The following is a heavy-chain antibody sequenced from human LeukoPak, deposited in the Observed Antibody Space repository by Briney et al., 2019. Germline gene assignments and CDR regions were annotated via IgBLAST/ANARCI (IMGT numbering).Heavy chain of an antibody. CDR1: GFNFNDAA. Sequence: TGGSLRLSCAASGFNFNDAAMTWVRQAPGKGLEWVSLIASSGRNTYYTDSVRGRFTISRDNSKKTLSLQMNSLRVEGTAIYYCAKDIQLSAWGLGTMVTVSS. D-gene: IGHD5-24*01. J-gene: IGHJ3*01. CDR3: AKDIQLSA. CDR2: IASSGRNT. V-gene: IGHV3-23*01.